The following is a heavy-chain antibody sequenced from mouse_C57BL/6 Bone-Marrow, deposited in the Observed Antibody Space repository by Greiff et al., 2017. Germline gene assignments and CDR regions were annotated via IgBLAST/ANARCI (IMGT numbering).Heavy chain of an antibody. V-gene: IGHV1-81*01. Sequence: QVQLQQSGAELARPGASVKLSCKASGYTFTSYGISWVKQRPGQGLEWIGEIYPRSGNTYYNEKFKGKATLPADKSSSTAYMELRSLTSEDSAVYFCAVSGGWFLRDVDYWGQGTTLTVSS. CDR1: GYTFTSYG. D-gene: IGHD1-1*02. J-gene: IGHJ2*01. CDR3: AVSGGWFLRDVDY. CDR2: IYPRSGNT.